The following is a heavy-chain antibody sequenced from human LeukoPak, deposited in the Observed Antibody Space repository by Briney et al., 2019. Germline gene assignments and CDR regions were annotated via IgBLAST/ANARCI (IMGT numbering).Heavy chain of an antibody. J-gene: IGHJ4*02. Sequence: SETLSLTCTVAGGPISSDYWSCVRQPPGKGLEWDGYIYYSGSTNYNPSLKSRVTISVDTSKNQCSLKLSSVTAADTAVYYCAATVTALGYFDYWGQGTLVTVSS. V-gene: IGHV4-59*08. CDR1: GGPISSDY. D-gene: IGHD4-17*01. CDR3: AATVTALGYFDY. CDR2: IYYSGST.